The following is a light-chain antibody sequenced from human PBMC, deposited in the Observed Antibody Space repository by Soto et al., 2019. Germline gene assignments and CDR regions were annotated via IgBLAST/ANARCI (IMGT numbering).Light chain of an antibody. J-gene: IGLJ1*01. CDR2: EVS. V-gene: IGLV2-14*01. CDR3: SSYTSSSTLFV. Sequence: QSVLTRPPSASVSPGQSVTISCTGTSSDVGGYNYVSWYQQHPGKAPKLMIYEVSNRPSGISNRFSGSKSGNTASLTISGLQAEDEADYYCSSYTSSSTLFVFGTGTKVTVL. CDR1: SSDVGGYNY.